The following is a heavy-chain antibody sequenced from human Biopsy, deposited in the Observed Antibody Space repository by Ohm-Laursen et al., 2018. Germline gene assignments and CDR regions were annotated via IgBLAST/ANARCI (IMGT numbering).Heavy chain of an antibody. V-gene: IGHV4-59*11. Sequence: SQTLSLTCPVSGGSFTGHYWSWIRQPPGKGLEWIGHISYTGYTSYNASLKSRVTISVDTSRNHFSLRLSSLTAADTVVYYCARGSNDFGGLYFPRWGQGTLLTVSS. CDR3: ARGSNDFGGLYFPR. J-gene: IGHJ4*02. CDR2: ISYTGYT. D-gene: IGHD4-23*01. CDR1: GGSFTGHY.